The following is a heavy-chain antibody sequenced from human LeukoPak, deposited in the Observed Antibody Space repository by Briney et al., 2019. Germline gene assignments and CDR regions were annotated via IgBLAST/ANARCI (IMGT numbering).Heavy chain of an antibody. CDR2: INHSGST. Sequence: SETLSLTCAVYGGSFSGKYWTWIRQPPGKGLEWIGEINHSGSTNYNPSLKSRVTISVDTSKNQFSLKLSSVTATDTAVYYCARVDVITFGGVIVQGRKWFDPWGQGILVTVSS. J-gene: IGHJ5*02. CDR1: GGSFSGKY. V-gene: IGHV4-34*01. D-gene: IGHD3-16*02. CDR3: ARVDVITFGGVIVQGRKWFDP.